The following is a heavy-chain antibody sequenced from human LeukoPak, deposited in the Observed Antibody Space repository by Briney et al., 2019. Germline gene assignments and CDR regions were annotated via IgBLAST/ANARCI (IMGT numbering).Heavy chain of an antibody. D-gene: IGHD1-1*01. CDR3: ARDLDNVAGDL. J-gene: IGHJ4*03. CDR2: IYPKTGGT. Sequence: ASVKVSCKASGYTFTAQYLHWVRQAPGQGPEWMGWIYPKTGGTNLAQKFQGRVTMTRDTSISTGYMELSRLRSDDTAVYFCARDLDNVAGDLWGQGTLVIVSS. V-gene: IGHV1-2*02. CDR1: GYTFTAQY.